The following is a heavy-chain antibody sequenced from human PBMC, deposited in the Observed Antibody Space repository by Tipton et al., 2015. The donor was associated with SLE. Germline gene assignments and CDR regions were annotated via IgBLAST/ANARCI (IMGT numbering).Heavy chain of an antibody. V-gene: IGHV4-59*01. J-gene: IGHJ3*02. CDR3: ARDKTYYDFWSGYPDAFDI. CDR2: IYYSGST. D-gene: IGHD3-3*01. CDR1: GGSFRSYY. Sequence: TLSLTCAVYGGSFRSYYWSWIRQPPGKGLEWIGYIYYSGSTNYNPSLKSRVTISVDTSKNQFSLKLSSVTAADTAVYYCARDKTYYDFWSGYPDAFDIWGQGTMVTVSS.